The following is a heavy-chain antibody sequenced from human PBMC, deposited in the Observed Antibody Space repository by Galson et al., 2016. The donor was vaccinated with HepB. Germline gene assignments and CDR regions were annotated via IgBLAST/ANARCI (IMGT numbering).Heavy chain of an antibody. CDR3: AKISLVGYNNAWGGYFDI. Sequence: SLRLSCAASGFSISIYSKNWVRQAPGKGLEWVSAIRGSGTGTSYTDSVKGRFTISRDNSKNTLYLQMNSLRAEDAAVYYCAKISLVGYNNAWGGYFDIWGRGTMVTVSS. CDR2: IRGSGTGT. D-gene: IGHD6-19*01. J-gene: IGHJ3*02. CDR1: GFSISIYS. V-gene: IGHV3-23*01.